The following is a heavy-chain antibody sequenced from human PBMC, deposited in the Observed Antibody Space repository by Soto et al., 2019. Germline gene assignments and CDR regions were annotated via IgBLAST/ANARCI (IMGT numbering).Heavy chain of an antibody. CDR1: GFPFETYA. CDR3: AKDRQPDGLWPFDH. Sequence: EVQLLESGGDLVQPGGSLRLSCVASGFPFETYAMSWVRQAPGRGLEWVSGIYGSGRGISYADSVKGRFTNSRDNSNNVLYLRMDSLRAEDTAVYYCAKDRQPDGLWPFDHWGQGTLVTVSS. J-gene: IGHJ4*02. V-gene: IGHV3-23*01. CDR2: IYGSGRGI. D-gene: IGHD2-8*01.